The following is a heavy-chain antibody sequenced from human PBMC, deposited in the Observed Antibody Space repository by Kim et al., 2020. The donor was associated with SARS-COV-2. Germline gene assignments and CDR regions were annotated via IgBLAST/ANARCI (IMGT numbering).Heavy chain of an antibody. CDR3: TAQESFDY. V-gene: IGHV3-15*01. CDR2: GGTT. Sequence: GGTTDYAAPVKGKFTISRDESKNTLYLQMNSLKTEDTAVYYCTAQESFDYWGQGTLVTVSS. J-gene: IGHJ4*02.